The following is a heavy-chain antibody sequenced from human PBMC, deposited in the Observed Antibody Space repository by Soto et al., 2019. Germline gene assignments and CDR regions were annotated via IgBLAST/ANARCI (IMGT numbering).Heavy chain of an antibody. V-gene: IGHV3-53*01. Sequence: GGSLRLSCAASGFTVSSNYMSWVRQAPGKGLEWVSVIYSGGSTYYADSVKGRFTISRDNSKNTLYLQMNSLRAEDTAVYYCARAEYYYYYYGMDVWGQGTTVTVSS. CDR2: IYSGGST. CDR3: ARAEYYYYYYGMDV. CDR1: GFTVSSNY. J-gene: IGHJ6*02.